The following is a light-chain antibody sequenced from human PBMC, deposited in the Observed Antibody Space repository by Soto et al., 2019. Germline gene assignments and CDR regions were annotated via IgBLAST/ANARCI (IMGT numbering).Light chain of an antibody. Sequence: DIRMTQSPSSLSASVGDRVTITCRASQAITNYLAWYQQKPGKVPKLLIYGASTLQIGVPSRFTGSGSGTVFTLTITSLQPEDVATYYCQNYNRAPNTFGQGTRLAIK. J-gene: IGKJ2*01. CDR2: GAS. V-gene: IGKV1-27*01. CDR3: QNYNRAPNT. CDR1: QAITNY.